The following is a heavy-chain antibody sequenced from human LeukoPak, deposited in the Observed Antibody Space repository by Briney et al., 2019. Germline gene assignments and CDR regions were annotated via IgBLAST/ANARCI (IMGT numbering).Heavy chain of an antibody. J-gene: IGHJ6*02. D-gene: IGHD3-22*01. CDR3: ARDHPYDSSGYDYYYYYYGMDV. CDR1: GFTFSNYS. Sequence: GGSLRLSCAASGFTFSNYSMHWVRQAPGKGLEWVAVISYDGSNKYYADSVKGRFTISRDNSKNTLYLQMNSLRAEDTAVYYCARDHPYDSSGYDYYYYYYGMDVWGQGTTVTVSS. CDR2: ISYDGSNK. V-gene: IGHV3-30-3*01.